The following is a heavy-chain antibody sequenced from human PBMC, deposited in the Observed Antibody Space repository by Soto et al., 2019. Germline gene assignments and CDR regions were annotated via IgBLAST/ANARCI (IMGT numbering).Heavy chain of an antibody. CDR2: IKQDGSEK. J-gene: IGHJ4*02. CDR1: GFTFSNYW. V-gene: IGHV3-7*03. D-gene: IGHD2-15*01. Sequence: XGSLRLSCAASGFTFSNYWMTGVRQAPGKGLEWVANIKQDGSEKYYVDSVKGRFTISRDNAKNSLYLQMNSLRAEDTAVYYCARGCSGGSCYSIWFDYWGQGTQVTVSS. CDR3: ARGCSGGSCYSIWFDY.